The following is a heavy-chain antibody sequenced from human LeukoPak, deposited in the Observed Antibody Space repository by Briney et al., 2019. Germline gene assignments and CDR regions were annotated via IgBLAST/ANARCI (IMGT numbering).Heavy chain of an antibody. CDR3: AREIPGIAVAANWFDP. D-gene: IGHD6-19*01. J-gene: IGHJ5*02. V-gene: IGHV1-46*01. CDR2: INPSGGST. CDR1: GYTFTSYY. Sequence: ASVEVSCKASGYTFTSYYMHWVRQAPGQGLEWMGIINPSGGSTSYAQKFQGRVTMTRDTSASTVYMELSSLRSEDTAVYYCAREIPGIAVAANWFDPWGQGTLVTVSS.